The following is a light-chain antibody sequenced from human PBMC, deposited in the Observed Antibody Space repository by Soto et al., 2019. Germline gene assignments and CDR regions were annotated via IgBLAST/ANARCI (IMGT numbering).Light chain of an antibody. J-gene: IGLJ1*01. V-gene: IGLV2-14*03. CDR1: SSDVGGYNY. CDR2: DVS. Sequence: QSVLTQPASVSGSPGQSITISCTGTSSDVGGYNYVSWYQHHPGKAPKLIIYDVSNRPSGVSIRFSGSKSDNTASLTISGLQPEDEADNHCSSYTISNTRQIVFGTGTKVTVL. CDR3: SSYTISNTRQIV.